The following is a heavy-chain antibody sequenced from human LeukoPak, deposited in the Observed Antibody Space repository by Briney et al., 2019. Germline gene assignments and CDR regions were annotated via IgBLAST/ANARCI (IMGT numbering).Heavy chain of an antibody. Sequence: SQTLSLTCTVSGGSISSGGYYWSWIRQHPGKGLEWIGYIYYSGSTYYNPSLKSRVTISVDTSKNQFSLKLSSVTAADTAVYYCARGLIGDSSSWNKCYYYYYGMDVWGQGTTVTVSS. CDR1: GGSISSGGYY. CDR2: IYYSGST. D-gene: IGHD6-13*01. V-gene: IGHV4-31*03. CDR3: ARGLIGDSSSWNKCYYYYYGMDV. J-gene: IGHJ6*02.